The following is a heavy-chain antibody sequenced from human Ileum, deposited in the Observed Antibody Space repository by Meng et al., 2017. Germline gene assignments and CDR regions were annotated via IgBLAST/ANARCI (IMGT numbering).Heavy chain of an antibody. D-gene: IGHD1-1*01. J-gene: IGHJ1*01. Sequence: VPLVEAGGGLAPPGGSLRRSCAASGFTFTDHWMYWVRQGPGKGLVWVSRINPDGSDPTYADSVKGRFTISRDNAKNTVYLQMNSLRAEDTALYYCTNDRLNHWGQGALVTVSS. CDR1: GFTFTDHW. CDR3: TNDRLNH. V-gene: IGHV3-74*01. CDR2: INPDGSDP.